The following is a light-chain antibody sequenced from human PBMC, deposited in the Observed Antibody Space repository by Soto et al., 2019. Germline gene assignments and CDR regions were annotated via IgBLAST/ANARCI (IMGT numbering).Light chain of an antibody. CDR2: DAS. CDR1: QAISSA. CDR3: QQYNSYLWT. J-gene: IGKJ1*01. Sequence: ANQLTQSPSSLSASVGDRVTITCRASQAISSALAWYQQKPGKPPKLLIYDASTLQSGVPSRFSGSGSGTEFTLTISSLQPDDFATYYCQQYNSYLWTFGQGTKVEIK. V-gene: IGKV1-13*02.